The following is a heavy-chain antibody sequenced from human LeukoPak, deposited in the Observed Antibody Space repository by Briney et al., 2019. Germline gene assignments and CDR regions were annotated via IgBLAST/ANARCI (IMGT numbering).Heavy chain of an antibody. CDR2: INPSGGST. CDR3: ARADRWAPPQYYFDY. V-gene: IGHV1-46*03. Sequence: ASVKVSCEASGYTFTSYYMHWVRQAPGQGLEWMGIINPSGGSTSYAQKFQGRVTMTRDTSTSTVYMELSSLRSEDTAVYYCARADRWAPPQYYFDYWGQGTLVTVSS. D-gene: IGHD1-26*01. J-gene: IGHJ4*02. CDR1: GYTFTSYY.